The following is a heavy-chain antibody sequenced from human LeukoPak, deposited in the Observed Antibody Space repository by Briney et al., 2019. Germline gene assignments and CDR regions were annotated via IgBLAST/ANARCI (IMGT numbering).Heavy chain of an antibody. D-gene: IGHD4-17*01. J-gene: IGHJ4*02. Sequence: PSETLSLTCAVYGGSFSGYYWSRIRQPPGKGLEWIGEINHSGSTNYNPSLKSRVTISVDTSKNQFSLKLSSVTAADTAVYYCARITVTTTPDDYWGQGTLVTVSP. CDR2: INHSGST. CDR3: ARITVTTTPDDY. CDR1: GGSFSGYY. V-gene: IGHV4-34*01.